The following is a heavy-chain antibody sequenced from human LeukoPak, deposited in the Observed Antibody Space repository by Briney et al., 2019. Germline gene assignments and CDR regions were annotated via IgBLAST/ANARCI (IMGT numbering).Heavy chain of an antibody. CDR3: ARGSDFGDF. J-gene: IGHJ4*02. Sequence: SETLSLTCTVPRASVTTYYWSWIRQPPGKGLEWIGSIYYSGSTSYNPSLKGRVTMSVDTSKNQFSLRLSSATAADTAVYYCARGSDFGDFWGQGTLVTVSS. D-gene: IGHD4-17*01. CDR1: RASVTTYY. CDR2: IYYSGST. V-gene: IGHV4-59*02.